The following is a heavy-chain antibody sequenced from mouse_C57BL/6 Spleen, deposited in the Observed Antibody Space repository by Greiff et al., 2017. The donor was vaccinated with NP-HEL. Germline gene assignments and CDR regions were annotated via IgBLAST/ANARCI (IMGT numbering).Heavy chain of an antibody. V-gene: IGHV1-63*01. CDR2: IYPGGGYT. D-gene: IGHD1-1*01. CDR1: GYTFTNYW. CDR3: ARRGEIFTTGGYYFDY. Sequence: QVQLQQSGAELVRPGTSVKMSCKASGYTFTNYWIGWAKQRPGHGLEWIGDIYPGGGYTNYNEKFKGKATLTADKSSSTAYMQFSSLTSEDSAIYYCARRGEIFTTGGYYFDYWGQGTTLTVSS. J-gene: IGHJ2*01.